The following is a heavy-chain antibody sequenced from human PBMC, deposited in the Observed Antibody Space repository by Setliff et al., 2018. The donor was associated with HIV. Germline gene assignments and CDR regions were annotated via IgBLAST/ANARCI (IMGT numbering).Heavy chain of an antibody. D-gene: IGHD3-3*01. CDR3: VKDVLKFWSGSGALDL. Sequence: GGSLRLSCAASGFTFTNAWMSWVRQAPGKGLEWVGRIKSKTDGETEDYAAPVKGRFTISRDDSRSTLYLQMNSLITEDTALYYCVKDVLKFWSGSGALDLWGPGTLVTVSS. CDR2: IKSKTDGETE. V-gene: IGHV3-15*01. CDR1: GFTFTNAW. J-gene: IGHJ5*02.